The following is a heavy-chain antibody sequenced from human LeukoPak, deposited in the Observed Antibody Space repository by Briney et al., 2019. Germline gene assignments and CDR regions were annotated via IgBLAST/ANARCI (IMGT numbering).Heavy chain of an antibody. V-gene: IGHV3-23*01. CDR3: ARDLRFLTNWFDP. CDR1: GFTFPAYT. CDR2: ITGAGGNT. J-gene: IGHJ5*02. D-gene: IGHD3-3*01. Sequence: PGGSLRLSCAASGFTFPAYTMSWVRQAPGKGLEWLSAITGAGGNTYYADPVKGRFTVSRDNAKNTLFLQMNNLRAEDTAVYYCARDLRFLTNWFDPWGQGTLVTVSS.